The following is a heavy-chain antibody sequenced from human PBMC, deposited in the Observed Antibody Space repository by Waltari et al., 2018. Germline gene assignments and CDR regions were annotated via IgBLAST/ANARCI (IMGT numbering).Heavy chain of an antibody. V-gene: IGHV3-30*01. CDR3: ARDNDYGDYIEYFQH. CDR1: GFTFSSYA. CDR2: ISYDGSNK. Sequence: QVQLVESGGGVVQPGRSLRLSCAASGFTFSSYAMHWVRLAPGKGLEWVAVISYDGSNKYYADSVKGRFTISRDNSKNTLYLQMNSLRAEDTAVYYCARDNDYGDYIEYFQHWGQGTLVTVSS. J-gene: IGHJ1*01. D-gene: IGHD4-17*01.